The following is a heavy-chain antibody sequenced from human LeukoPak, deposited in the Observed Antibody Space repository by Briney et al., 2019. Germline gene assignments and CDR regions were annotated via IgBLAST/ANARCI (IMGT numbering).Heavy chain of an antibody. J-gene: IGHJ4*02. CDR1: GGSISSGGYY. Sequence: PSETLSLTCTVSGGSISSGGYYWSWIRQHPGKGLEWIGYIYYSGSTYYNPSLKSRVTISVDTSKNQFSLKLSSATAADTAVYYCAVDFYDSSGYFDYWGQGTLVTVSS. CDR3: AVDFYDSSGYFDY. V-gene: IGHV4-31*03. CDR2: IYYSGST. D-gene: IGHD3-22*01.